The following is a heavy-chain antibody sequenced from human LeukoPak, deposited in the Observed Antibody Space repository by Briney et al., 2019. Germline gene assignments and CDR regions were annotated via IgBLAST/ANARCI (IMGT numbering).Heavy chain of an antibody. V-gene: IGHV1-24*01. Sequence: ASVKVSCKVSGNTLSALAIHWVRQAPQKELEWMGGFDAEDGETIYAQKFQGRVTLTEDTSTDTAYMKLSSLRSEDTAVYFCATGPLFLKPYGLDVWGNGTTVTVSS. J-gene: IGHJ6*04. CDR2: FDAEDGET. D-gene: IGHD2-21*01. CDR1: GNTLSALA. CDR3: ATGPLFLKPYGLDV.